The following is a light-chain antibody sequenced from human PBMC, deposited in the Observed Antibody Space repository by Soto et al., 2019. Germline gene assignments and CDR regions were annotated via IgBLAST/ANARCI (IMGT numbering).Light chain of an antibody. J-gene: IGLJ2*01. Sequence: QSALTQPPSASGSPGQSVTISCTGTSSDVGRYNYVSWYQHHTGQAPKLIIYDVTKRPSGVPDRFSGSKPGNTASLTVSGLQAEDEADYYCTSYGGSNNFVLFGGGTKLTVL. V-gene: IGLV2-8*01. CDR1: SSDVGRYNY. CDR2: DVT. CDR3: TSYGGSNNFVL.